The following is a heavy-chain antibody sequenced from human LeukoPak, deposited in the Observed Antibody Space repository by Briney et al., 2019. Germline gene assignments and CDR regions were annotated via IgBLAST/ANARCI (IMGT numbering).Heavy chain of an antibody. CDR1: GDSVSSSNYY. Sequence: PSETLSLTCTVSGDSVSSSNYYWAYIRQPPGKGLEWIGNIYYNGNTYYNPSLRSRVTIPMDTSKNQFFLMLSSVTAADTAVYYCARFSSGWPPYYFDLWGHGILVTVSS. D-gene: IGHD6-19*01. J-gene: IGHJ4*01. CDR2: IYYNGNT. CDR3: ARFSSGWPPYYFDL. V-gene: IGHV4-39*01.